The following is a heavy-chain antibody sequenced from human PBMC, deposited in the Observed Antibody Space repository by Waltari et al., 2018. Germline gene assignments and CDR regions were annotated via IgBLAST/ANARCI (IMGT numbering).Heavy chain of an antibody. CDR2: CYYSGTT. Sequence: QVQLQESGPGLVKPSETLSLTCTVSGGSISRSYWSWIRQPPGKGLGWIGYCYYSGTTNYNPSLKSRVTISVDTSKNQFSLKLSSVTAADTAVYYCARVQRDCSSTSCLDYWGQGTLVTVSS. V-gene: IGHV4-59*01. D-gene: IGHD2-2*01. J-gene: IGHJ4*02. CDR3: ARVQRDCSSTSCLDY. CDR1: GGSISRSY.